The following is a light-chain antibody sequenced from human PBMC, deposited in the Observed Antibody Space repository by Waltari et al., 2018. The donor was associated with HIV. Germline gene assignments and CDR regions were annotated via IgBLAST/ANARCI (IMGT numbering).Light chain of an antibody. CDR2: GAF. J-gene: IGKJ4*01. CDR1: QDISNS. CDR3: QQNFGVPLT. Sequence: DIQMTQSPSSLSASVGDTVPTSCRASQDISNSVSWFQQRPGEVPKLLVHGAFILQRGVPSRFSGSGSGTDYSLSIRGLQAEDFATYFCQQNFGVPLTFGGGTRVDI. V-gene: IGKV1-NL1*01.